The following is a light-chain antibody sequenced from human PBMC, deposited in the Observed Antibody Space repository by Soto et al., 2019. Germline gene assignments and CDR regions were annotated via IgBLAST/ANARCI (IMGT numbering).Light chain of an antibody. Sequence: QSALTQPRSVSGSPGQSVTISCTGTSSDVGAYNCVSWYQQHPGKAPKLMIYDVSKRPSGVPDRISGSKSGNTASLTISGLHADDDGDYYCCSYAGKYTHVVFGGGTQLTVL. CDR3: CSYAGKYTHVV. V-gene: IGLV2-11*01. CDR2: DVS. J-gene: IGLJ2*01. CDR1: SSDVGAYNC.